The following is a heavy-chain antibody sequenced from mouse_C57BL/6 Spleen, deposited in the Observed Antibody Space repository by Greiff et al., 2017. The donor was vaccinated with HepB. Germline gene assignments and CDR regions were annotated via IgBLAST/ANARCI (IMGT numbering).Heavy chain of an antibody. CDR2: IDPEDGDT. J-gene: IGHJ4*01. V-gene: IGHV14-1*01. Sequence: VQLKESGAELVRPGASVKLSCTASGFNIKDYYMHWVKQRPEQGLEWIGRIDPEDGDTEYAPKFQGKATMTADTSSNTAYLQLSSLTSEDTAVYYCTTGSYGNYYAMDYWGQGTSVTVSS. D-gene: IGHD2-1*01. CDR3: TTGSYGNYYAMDY. CDR1: GFNIKDYY.